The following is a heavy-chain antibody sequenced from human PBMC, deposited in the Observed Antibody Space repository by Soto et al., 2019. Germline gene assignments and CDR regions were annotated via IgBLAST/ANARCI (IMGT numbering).Heavy chain of an antibody. V-gene: IGHV1-46*01. CDR1: GYTFTSYY. D-gene: IGHD6-13*01. CDR2: INPSGGST. CDR3: ARDTTAAGTEDYYYGMDV. J-gene: IGHJ6*02. Sequence: QVQLVQSGAEVKKPGASVKVSCKASGYTFTSYYMHWVRQAPGQGLEWMGIINPSGGSTSYAQKFQGRVTMTRDTSTSTVYMELSSLRSEDTAVYYCARDTTAAGTEDYYYGMDVWGQGTTVTVSS.